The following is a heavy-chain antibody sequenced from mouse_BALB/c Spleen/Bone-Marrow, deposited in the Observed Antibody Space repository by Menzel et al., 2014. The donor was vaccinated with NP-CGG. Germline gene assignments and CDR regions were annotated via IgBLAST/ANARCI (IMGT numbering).Heavy chain of an antibody. D-gene: IGHD3-1*01. J-gene: IGHJ4*01. CDR1: GCTFTDYY. V-gene: IGHV1-84*02. CDR3: ANLGRYAMDY. CDR2: IYPGSGNT. Sequence: LLESGPELVKPGASVKISCKASGCTFTDYYINWVKQKPGQGLEWIGWIYPGSGNTKYNEKFKGKATLTVDTSSSTAYMQLSSLTSEDTAVYFCANLGRYAMDYWGQGTSVTVSS.